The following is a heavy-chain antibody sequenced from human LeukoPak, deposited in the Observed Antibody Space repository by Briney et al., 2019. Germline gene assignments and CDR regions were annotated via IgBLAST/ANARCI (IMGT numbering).Heavy chain of an antibody. CDR1: GGYVCRGSYY. J-gene: IGHJ6*03. Sequence: PSQTLYVPCNGSGGYVCRGSYYWGWLRDPPGQGLEWVEPIYYSGNPKYTPSLKSRVTISVDTSKNQFSLKLSSVTAADTAVYYCARARPQNAYGSGTSYLYYYYYMDVWGKGSTVTISS. D-gene: IGHD3-10*01. V-gene: IGHV4-61*01. CDR3: ARARPQNAYGSGTSYLYYYYYMDV. CDR2: IYYSGNP.